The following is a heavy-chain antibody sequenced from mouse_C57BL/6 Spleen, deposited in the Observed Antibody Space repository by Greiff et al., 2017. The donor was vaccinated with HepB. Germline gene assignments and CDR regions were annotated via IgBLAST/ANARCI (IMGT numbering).Heavy chain of an antibody. CDR2: IDPSDSET. CDR1: GYTFTSYW. J-gene: IGHJ4*01. Sequence: QVQLQQPGAELVRPGSSVKLSCKASGYTFTSYWMHWVKQRPIQGLEWIGNIDPSDSETHYNQKFKDKATLTVDKSSSTADMQLSSLTSEDSAVYYGAREKDSLGAMDYWGQGTSVTVSS. V-gene: IGHV1-52*01. CDR3: AREKDSLGAMDY. D-gene: IGHD3-3*01.